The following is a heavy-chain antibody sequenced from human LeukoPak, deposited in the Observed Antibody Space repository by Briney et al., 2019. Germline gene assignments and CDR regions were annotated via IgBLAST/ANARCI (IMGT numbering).Heavy chain of an antibody. Sequence: VASVKVSCKASGYTFTSYAMHWVRQAPGQRLEWMGWINAGNCNTKYSQKFQGRVTITRDTSASTAYMELSSLRSGDTAVYYCARAGLITIFGVVIHDDYYYGMDVWGQGTTVTVSS. J-gene: IGHJ6*02. D-gene: IGHD3-3*01. CDR2: INAGNCNT. V-gene: IGHV1-3*01. CDR3: ARAGLITIFGVVIHDDYYYGMDV. CDR1: GYTFTSYA.